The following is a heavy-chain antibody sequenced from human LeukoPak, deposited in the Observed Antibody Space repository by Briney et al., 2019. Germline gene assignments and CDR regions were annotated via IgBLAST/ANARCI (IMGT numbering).Heavy chain of an antibody. Sequence: PSETLSLTCTVSGGSISSYYWSWIRQPPGKGLEWIGYIYTSGSTNYNPSLKSRVTISVDTSKNQFSLKLSSVTAADTAVYYCARQYGYSSSPMDVWGQGTTVTVSS. CDR2: IYTSGST. CDR1: GGSISSYY. D-gene: IGHD6-13*01. J-gene: IGHJ6*02. CDR3: ARQYGYSSSPMDV. V-gene: IGHV4-4*09.